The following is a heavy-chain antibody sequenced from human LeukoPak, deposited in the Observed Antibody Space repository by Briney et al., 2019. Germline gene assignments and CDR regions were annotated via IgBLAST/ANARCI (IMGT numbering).Heavy chain of an antibody. CDR2: INGRGEGI. D-gene: IGHD6-19*01. Sequence: GGSPRLSCVASGFTFSNYAMSWVRQAPGKGLEWVSVINGRGEGIHYADSVEGRFIISKDDSKNTLFLQMNSLRADDTAFYYCAKYAKTSPVAGFDSWGQGTLVTVSS. V-gene: IGHV3-23*01. CDR3: AKYAKTSPVAGFDS. J-gene: IGHJ4*02. CDR1: GFTFSNYA.